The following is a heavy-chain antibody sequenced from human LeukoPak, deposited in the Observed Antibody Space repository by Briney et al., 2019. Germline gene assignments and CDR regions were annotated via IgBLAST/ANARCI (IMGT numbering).Heavy chain of an antibody. Sequence: SGGSLRLSCAASGFTFSSYVMHWVRQAPGKGLEWVAVISYDGSNKYYADSVKGRFTISRDNSKNTLYLQMNSLRAEDTAVYYCAKDRESSYGLLWFGELLCDIDYWGQGTLVTVSS. D-gene: IGHD3-10*01. CDR3: AKDRESSYGLLWFGELLCDIDY. J-gene: IGHJ4*02. V-gene: IGHV3-30*18. CDR2: ISYDGSNK. CDR1: GFTFSSYV.